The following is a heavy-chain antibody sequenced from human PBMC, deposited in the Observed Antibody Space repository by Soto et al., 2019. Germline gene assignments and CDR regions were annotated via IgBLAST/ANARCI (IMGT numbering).Heavy chain of an antibody. CDR3: ARTSRELAAATFYYFDY. J-gene: IGHJ4*02. CDR1: GFTFSSYA. CDR2: ISYDGSNK. D-gene: IGHD1-26*01. V-gene: IGHV3-30-3*01. Sequence: PGGSLRLSCAASGFTFSSYAMHWVRQAPGKGLEWVAVISYDGSNKYYADSVEGRFTISRDNSKNTLYLQMNSLRAEDTAVYYCARTSRELAAATFYYFDYWGQGTLVTVSS.